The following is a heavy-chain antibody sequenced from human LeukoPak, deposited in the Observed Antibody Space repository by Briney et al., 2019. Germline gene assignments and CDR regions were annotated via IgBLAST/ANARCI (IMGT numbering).Heavy chain of an antibody. CDR1: GDSISSYY. CDR3: ARGPPPDFDY. J-gene: IGHJ4*02. V-gene: IGHV4-4*07. CDR2: IHPSGST. Sequence: SGTLSLTCTVSGDSISSYYWSWIRQPAGKGLEWIGRIHPSGSTNYNPSLKSRVTLSVDTSKNQFSLKLSSVTAADPAVYYCARGPPPDFDYWGRGTLVTVSS.